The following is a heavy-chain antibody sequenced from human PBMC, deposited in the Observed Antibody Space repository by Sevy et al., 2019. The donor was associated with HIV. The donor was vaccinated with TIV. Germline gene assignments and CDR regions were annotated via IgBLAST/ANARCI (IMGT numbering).Heavy chain of an antibody. CDR2: ISSNGGSK. D-gene: IGHD3-16*02. J-gene: IGHJ4*02. CDR3: VKGEGADVWGSYRFDY. CDR1: GFTFSSYA. V-gene: IGHV3-64D*06. Sequence: GGSLRLSCSASGFTFSSYAMHWVRQAPGKGLEYVSAISSNGGSKYYADSVKGRFTISRDNSKNTLYLQMSSLRAEDTAVYYCVKGEGADVWGSYRFDYWGQGTLVTVSS.